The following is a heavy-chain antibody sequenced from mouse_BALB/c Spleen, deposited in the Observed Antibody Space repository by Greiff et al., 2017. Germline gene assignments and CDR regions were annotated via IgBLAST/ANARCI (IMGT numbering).Heavy chain of an antibody. Sequence: EVMLVESGGGLVKPGGSLKLSCAASGFTFSDYYMYWVRQTPEKRLEWVATISDGGSYTYYPDSVKGRFTISRDNAKNNLYLQMSSLKSEDTAMYYCARDDYYGSSPYAMDYWGQGTSVTVSS. CDR1: GFTFSDYY. CDR2: ISDGGSYT. J-gene: IGHJ4*01. V-gene: IGHV5-4*02. D-gene: IGHD1-1*01. CDR3: ARDDYYGSSPYAMDY.